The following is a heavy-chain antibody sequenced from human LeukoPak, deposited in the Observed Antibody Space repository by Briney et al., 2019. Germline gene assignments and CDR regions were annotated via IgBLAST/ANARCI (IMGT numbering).Heavy chain of an antibody. J-gene: IGHJ4*02. D-gene: IGHD2-2*03. CDR2: ISRSGGNT. CDR3: ARVGDRSGNGYSH. Sequence: HTGGSLRLPCAASGFTISRSSVHWVRQAPGKGLEFVSAISRSGGNTYYANSVKGRFTISRDTSKNTLYLQVGSLRVEDMAVYYCARVGDRSGNGYSHWGQGTLVTVSS. CDR1: GFTISRSS. V-gene: IGHV3-64*01.